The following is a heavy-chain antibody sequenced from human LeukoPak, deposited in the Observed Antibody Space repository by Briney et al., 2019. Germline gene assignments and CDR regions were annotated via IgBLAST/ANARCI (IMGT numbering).Heavy chain of an antibody. J-gene: IGHJ4*02. CDR1: GYTFTTYY. Sequence: ASVKASCKASGYTFTTYYMHWVRQAPGQGLEWMGIINPSGGTTSYAENFEGRVTMTSDTSTSTIYMELSSLRSEDTAIFYCARGSDGSRTYHYFDLWGQGTLVTVSS. CDR3: ARGSDGSRTYHYFDL. D-gene: IGHD3-10*01. CDR2: INPSGGTT. V-gene: IGHV1-46*01.